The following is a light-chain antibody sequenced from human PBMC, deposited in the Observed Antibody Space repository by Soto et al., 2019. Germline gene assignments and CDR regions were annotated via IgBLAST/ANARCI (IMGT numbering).Light chain of an antibody. J-gene: IGKJ5*01. CDR3: QQRSSWPPIT. CDR2: DAS. CDR1: QSVSSY. Sequence: EIVMSQSPGTVSLSPGERATLSSRASQSVSSYLAWYQQKPGQAPRLLVYDASNRATDVPPRFSGSGSGTDFTLTISSLEPEDFAVYYCQQRSSWPPITFGQGTLLEIK. V-gene: IGKV3-11*01.